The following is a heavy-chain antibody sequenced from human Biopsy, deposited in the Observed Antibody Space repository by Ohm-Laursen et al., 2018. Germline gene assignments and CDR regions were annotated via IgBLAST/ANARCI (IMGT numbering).Heavy chain of an antibody. D-gene: IGHD3-22*01. CDR3: ASVVLGPTNDAFDL. CDR1: GGDINNYY. V-gene: IGHV4-4*07. CDR2: IYPGGST. Sequence: SQTLSLTCNVSGGDINNYYWSWIRQPAGKVLEWIGRIYPGGSTNYNPSLKSRVTMSVDTSKKQLSLRLRSVTAADTAMYYCASVVLGPTNDAFDLWGQGTMVVVSS. J-gene: IGHJ3*01.